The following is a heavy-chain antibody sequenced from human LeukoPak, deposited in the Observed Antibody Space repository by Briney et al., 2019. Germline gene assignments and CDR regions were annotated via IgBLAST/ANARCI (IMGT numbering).Heavy chain of an antibody. CDR1: GGSFSGYY. Sequence: SSETLSLTCAVYGGSFSGYYWTWIRQPPGKGLEWIGEISQGGSTNYSPSLKSRATIAVDTSKNQFSLKLSSVTAADTAVYYCAGGAAAAGRRRFDYWGQGTLVTVSS. D-gene: IGHD6-13*01. CDR2: ISQGGST. V-gene: IGHV4-34*01. CDR3: AGGAAAAGRRRFDY. J-gene: IGHJ4*02.